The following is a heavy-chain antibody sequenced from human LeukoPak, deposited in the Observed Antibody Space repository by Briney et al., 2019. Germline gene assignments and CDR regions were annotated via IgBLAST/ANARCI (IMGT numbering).Heavy chain of an antibody. CDR3: ARDASLYYYDSSGYYSR. Sequence: SVKVSCEASGGTFSSYAISWVRQAPGRGLEWMGRIIPILGIANYAQKFQGRVTITADKSTSTAYMELSSLRSEDTAVYYCARDASLYYYDSSGYYSRWGQGTLVTVSS. V-gene: IGHV1-69*04. CDR2: IIPILGIA. D-gene: IGHD3-22*01. J-gene: IGHJ4*02. CDR1: GGTFSSYA.